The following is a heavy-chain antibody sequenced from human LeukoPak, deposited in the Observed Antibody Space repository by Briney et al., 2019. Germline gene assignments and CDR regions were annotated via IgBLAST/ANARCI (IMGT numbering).Heavy chain of an antibody. Sequence: PGGSLRLTCAASGFTFDDYAMHWVRQAPGKGLEWVSLISWDGGSTYYADSVKGRFTISRDNSKNSLYLQMNSLRAEDTAVYYCARSLRGGAFDIWGQGTMVTVSS. CDR1: GFTFDDYA. CDR3: ARSLRGGAFDI. D-gene: IGHD2-15*01. V-gene: IGHV3-43D*03. J-gene: IGHJ3*02. CDR2: ISWDGGST.